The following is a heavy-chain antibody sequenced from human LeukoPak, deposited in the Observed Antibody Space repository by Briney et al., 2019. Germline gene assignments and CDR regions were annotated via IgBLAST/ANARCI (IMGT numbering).Heavy chain of an antibody. D-gene: IGHD6-19*01. J-gene: IGHJ4*02. CDR2: INAGNGNT. CDR1: GYTFTSYA. CDR3: ARAGVAVAGLGIDY. Sequence: ASVKVSCKASGYTFTSYAMHWVRQAPGQRLKWMGWINAGNGNTKYSQKFQGRVTTTRDTSPSTAYMELSSLRSEDTAVYYCARAGVAVAGLGIDYWGQGTLVTVSS. V-gene: IGHV1-3*01.